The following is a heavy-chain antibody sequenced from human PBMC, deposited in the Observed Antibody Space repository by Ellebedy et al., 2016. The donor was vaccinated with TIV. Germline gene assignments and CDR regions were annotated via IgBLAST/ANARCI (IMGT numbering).Heavy chain of an antibody. V-gene: IGHV1-24*01. CDR3: ATDSSKSRLVMVASAQAFDV. Sequence: AASVKVSCKVSGYSLTELSMHWVRQAPGKGLEWMGGFDPEDGETTYAQKSQGRIILTEDTSSDTAYMELSNLRSEDTAVYFCATDSSKSRLVMVASAQAFDVWGQGTLVTVSS. J-gene: IGHJ3*01. CDR2: FDPEDGET. D-gene: IGHD2-21*01. CDR1: GYSLTELS.